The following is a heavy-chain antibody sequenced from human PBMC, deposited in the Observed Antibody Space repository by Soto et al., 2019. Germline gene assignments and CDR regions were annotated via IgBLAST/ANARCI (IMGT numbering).Heavy chain of an antibody. D-gene: IGHD3-10*01. V-gene: IGHV3-30-3*01. Sequence: PGGSLRLSCAASGFTFSSYAMHWVRQAPGKGLEWVAVISYDGSNKYYADSVKGRFTISRDNSKNTLYLQMNSLRAEDTAVYYCARDRGYYGSGTHKDGVYYYYGMDVWGQGTTVTVSS. CDR2: ISYDGSNK. CDR3: ARDRGYYGSGTHKDGVYYYYGMDV. J-gene: IGHJ6*02. CDR1: GFTFSSYA.